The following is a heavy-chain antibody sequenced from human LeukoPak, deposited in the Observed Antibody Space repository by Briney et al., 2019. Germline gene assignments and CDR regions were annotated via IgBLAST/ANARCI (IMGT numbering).Heavy chain of an antibody. CDR1: GDSVSSNSAA. J-gene: IGHJ4*02. Sequence: SQTLSLTCAISGDSVSSNSAAWNWIMQSPSRGLEWLGRTYYRSKWYNDYAVSVKSRITINPDTYKNQFSLQLSSVTAADTAVYYCARREMATLDYWGQGTLVTVSS. D-gene: IGHD5-24*01. CDR2: TYYRSKWYN. V-gene: IGHV6-1*01. CDR3: ARREMATLDY.